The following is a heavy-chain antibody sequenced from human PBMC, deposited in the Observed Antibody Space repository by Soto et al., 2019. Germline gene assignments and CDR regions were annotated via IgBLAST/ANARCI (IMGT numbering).Heavy chain of an antibody. CDR2: VSPHSAST. J-gene: IGHJ4*02. Sequence: QVQLVQSGAEVRRPGASVRVSCKASGYTFTAYDINWVRQATGQGLEWMGWVSPHSASTGFAQKVRGTNTMTTNTTITTPYMELTSLRPDDSAVYFCARGGYSSSWEFDFWGPGTLVTVSP. CDR1: GYTFTAYD. V-gene: IGHV1-8*01. CDR3: ARGGYSSSWEFDF. D-gene: IGHD6-6*01.